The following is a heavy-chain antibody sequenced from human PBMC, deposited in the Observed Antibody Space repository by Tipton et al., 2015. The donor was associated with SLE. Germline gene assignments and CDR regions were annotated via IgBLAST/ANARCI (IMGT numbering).Heavy chain of an antibody. J-gene: IGHJ4*02. Sequence: TLSLTCTVSGGSISSYYWSWIRQPPGKGLEWIGYIYYSGSTNYNPSLKSRVTISVDTSKNQSSLKLSSVTAADTAVYYCARDRGFDYWGQGTLVTVSS. V-gene: IGHV4-59*01. CDR2: IYYSGST. CDR1: GGSISSYY. CDR3: ARDRGFDY.